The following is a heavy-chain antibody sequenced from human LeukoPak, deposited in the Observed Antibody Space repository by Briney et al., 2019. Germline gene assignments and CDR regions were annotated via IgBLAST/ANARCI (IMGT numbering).Heavy chain of an antibody. V-gene: IGHV1-69*13. CDR2: IIPLFRTT. D-gene: IGHD5-24*01. J-gene: IGHJ5*02. Sequence: SVKVSCKASGGTFGNSAFTWVRQAPGQGLEWMGGIIPLFRTTNYAQRFQGRVTITAVESTSTVYMELTSLTSEDTAVYYCARVPQYDGFNYDDAWGQGALVTVSS. CDR3: ARVPQYDGFNYDDA. CDR1: GGTFGNSA.